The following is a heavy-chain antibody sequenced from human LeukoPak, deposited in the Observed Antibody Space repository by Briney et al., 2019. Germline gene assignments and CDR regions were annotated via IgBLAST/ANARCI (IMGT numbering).Heavy chain of an antibody. D-gene: IGHD3-22*01. Sequence: VASVKVSCKASGGTFSSYAISWVRQAPGQGLEWMGRIIPIFGTANYAQKFQGRVTITTDESTSTAYMELSSLRFEDTAVYYCASPTGVVVLWGQGTLVTVSS. CDR3: ASPTGVVVL. J-gene: IGHJ4*02. CDR2: IIPIFGTA. V-gene: IGHV1-69*05. CDR1: GGTFSSYA.